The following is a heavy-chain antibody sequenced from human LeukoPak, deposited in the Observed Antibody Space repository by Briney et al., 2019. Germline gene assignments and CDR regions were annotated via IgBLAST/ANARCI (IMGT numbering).Heavy chain of an antibody. D-gene: IGHD3-3*01. J-gene: IGHJ5*02. V-gene: IGHV4-34*01. CDR2: INHSGST. CDR3: ARGPPPNYDFWSGYYDRELGWFDP. Sequence: SETLSLTCAVYGGSFSGYYWSWIRQPPGKGLEWIGEINHSGSTNYNPSLKSRVTISVDTSKNQFSLKLSSVTAADTAVYYSARGPPPNYDFWSGYYDRELGWFDPWGQGTLVTVSS. CDR1: GGSFSGYY.